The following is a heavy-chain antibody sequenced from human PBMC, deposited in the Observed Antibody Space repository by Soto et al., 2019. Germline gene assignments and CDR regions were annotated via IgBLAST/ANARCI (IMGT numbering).Heavy chain of an antibody. CDR3: ARGGETAAGIYYYMDV. V-gene: IGHV1-2*04. J-gene: IGHJ6*03. D-gene: IGHD6-13*01. Sequence: ASVKVSCKASGYTFTGYYMHWVRQAPGQGLEWMGWINPNSGGTNYAQKFQGWVTMTRDTSISTAYMELSRLRSDDTAVYYCARGGETAAGIYYYMDVWGKGTTVTVSS. CDR1: GYTFTGYY. CDR2: INPNSGGT.